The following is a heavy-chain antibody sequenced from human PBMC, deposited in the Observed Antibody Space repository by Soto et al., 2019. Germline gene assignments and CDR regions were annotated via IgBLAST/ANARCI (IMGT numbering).Heavy chain of an antibody. CDR3: ARDSGKGAYFDY. CDR2: IRNKANSYTT. J-gene: IGHJ4*01. CDR1: GFTFSDHY. D-gene: IGHD1-26*01. Sequence: EVQLVESGGGLVQPGGSQRLSCAASGFTFSDHYMDWVRQDPGKGLEWVGRIRNKANSYTTDYAASVKGRFTISRDDSKDTSYLQMNSLKPEDTALYYCARDSGKGAYFDYWGHGTLATFSS. V-gene: IGHV3-72*01.